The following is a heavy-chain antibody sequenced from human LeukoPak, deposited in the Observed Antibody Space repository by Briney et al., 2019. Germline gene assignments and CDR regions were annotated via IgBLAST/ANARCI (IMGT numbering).Heavy chain of an antibody. CDR1: GGSISSSSYY. Sequence: SETLSLTCTVSGGSISSSSYYWGWIRQPPGKGLEWIGSIYYSGSTYYNPSLKSRVTISVDTSKNQFSLKLSSVTAADTAVCYCARPEWELLILNYWGQGTLVTVSS. J-gene: IGHJ4*02. CDR2: IYYSGST. D-gene: IGHD1-26*01. CDR3: ARPEWELLILNY. V-gene: IGHV4-39*01.